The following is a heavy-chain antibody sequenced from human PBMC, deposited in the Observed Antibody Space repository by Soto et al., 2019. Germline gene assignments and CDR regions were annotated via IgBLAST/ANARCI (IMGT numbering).Heavy chain of an antibody. CDR3: ATRGGGGGY. CDR1: GFTVSNNY. CDR2: IYSGGYT. J-gene: IGHJ4*02. Sequence: EVQLVESGGGLIQPGGSLRLSCAVSGFTVSNNYMSWVRQAPGKGLEGVSVIYSGGYTAYGDSVKGRFTISRDNSKNTIKLKKNSLRAHATACYYGATRGGGGGYWGQGTLVTVSS. D-gene: IGHD3-10*01. V-gene: IGHV3-53*01.